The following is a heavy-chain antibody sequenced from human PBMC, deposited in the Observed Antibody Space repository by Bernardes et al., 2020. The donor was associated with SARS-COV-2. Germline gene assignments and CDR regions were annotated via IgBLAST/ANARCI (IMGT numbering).Heavy chain of an antibody. V-gene: IGHV3-48*03. CDR2: ISGGGMPI. CDR1: GFTFSNHL. Sequence: GGSLRLSCPASGFTFSNHLFSWFRQASGKGPQWISSISGGGMPIYYGDSVRGRFTTSRDNTRTSVFLQMESLRAEDTAVYYCARDVGGTDWRFGFDVWGPGTMVHVSS. J-gene: IGHJ3*01. CDR3: ARDVGGTDWRFGFDV. D-gene: IGHD3-9*01.